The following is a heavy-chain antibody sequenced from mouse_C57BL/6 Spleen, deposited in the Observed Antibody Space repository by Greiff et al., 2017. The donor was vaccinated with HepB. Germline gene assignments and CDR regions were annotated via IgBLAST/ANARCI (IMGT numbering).Heavy chain of an antibody. CDR3: AREGQTGDWYFDV. Sequence: EVMLVESGGGLVKPGGSLKLSCAASGFTFSSYAMSWVRQTPEKRLEWVATISDGGSYTYYPDNVKGRFTISRDNAKNNLYLQMSHLKSEDTAMYYCAREGQTGDWYFDVWGTGTTVTVSS. J-gene: IGHJ1*03. D-gene: IGHD4-1*01. CDR1: GFTFSSYA. CDR2: ISDGGSYT. V-gene: IGHV5-4*01.